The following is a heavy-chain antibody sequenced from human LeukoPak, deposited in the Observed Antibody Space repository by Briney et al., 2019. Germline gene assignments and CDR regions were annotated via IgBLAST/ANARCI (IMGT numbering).Heavy chain of an antibody. Sequence: PSETLSLTCAVYGGSFSGYYWSWIRQPPGKGLGWIGEINHSGSTNYNLSLKSRVTISVDTSKNKFSLKLSSVTAPDTAVYYCARLYGDSAPLGYWGQGTLVTVSS. CDR1: GGSFSGYY. V-gene: IGHV4-34*01. J-gene: IGHJ4*02. CDR3: ARLYGDSAPLGY. CDR2: INHSGST. D-gene: IGHD4-17*01.